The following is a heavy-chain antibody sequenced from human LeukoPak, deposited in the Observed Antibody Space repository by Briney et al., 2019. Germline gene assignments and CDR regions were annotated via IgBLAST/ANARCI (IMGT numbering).Heavy chain of an antibody. CDR3: ARDGLRGNNWFDP. CDR2: ISSSSSYI. CDR1: GFTFSSYW. J-gene: IGHJ5*02. D-gene: IGHD5-24*01. V-gene: IGHV3-21*01. Sequence: PGGSLRLSCAASGFTFSSYWMNWVRQAPGKGLEWVSSISSSSSYIYYADSVKGRFTISRDNAKNSLYLQMNSLRAADTAVYYCARDGLRGNNWFDPWGQGTLVTVSS.